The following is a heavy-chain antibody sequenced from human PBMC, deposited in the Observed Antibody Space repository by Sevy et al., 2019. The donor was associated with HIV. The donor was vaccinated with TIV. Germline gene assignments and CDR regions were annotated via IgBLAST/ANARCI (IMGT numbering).Heavy chain of an antibody. J-gene: IGHJ4*02. V-gene: IGHV3-23*01. D-gene: IGHD6-19*01. Sequence: GESLKISCAASGFTFSRYAMNWVRQAPGKGLEWVSAISGGAGSTYYAGSVEGRLTISQDNSKNTLYLEMNSLRTEDTDVYYCAKENGSGWYGGFDYWGQGTLVTVSS. CDR2: ISGGAGST. CDR3: AKENGSGWYGGFDY. CDR1: GFTFSRYA.